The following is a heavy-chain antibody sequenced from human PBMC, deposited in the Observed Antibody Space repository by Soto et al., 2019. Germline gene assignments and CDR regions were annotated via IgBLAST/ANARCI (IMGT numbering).Heavy chain of an antibody. CDR2: VIPIFSIM. J-gene: IGHJ4*02. Sequence: QVQLVQSGAEVKKPGSSVKVSCKASGGTLSNYAIAWVRLAPGQGLEWVGGVIPIFSIMKYAQKFQDRVTFTADDSTNTAYMERSSLTSEDTAVYYCARGRTIFGVVNFDYWGQGTLVTVSS. V-gene: IGHV1-69*01. CDR1: GGTLSNYA. D-gene: IGHD3-3*01. CDR3: ARGRTIFGVVNFDY.